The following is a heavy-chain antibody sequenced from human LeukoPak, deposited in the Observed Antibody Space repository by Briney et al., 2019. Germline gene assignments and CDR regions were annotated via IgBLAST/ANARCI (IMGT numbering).Heavy chain of an antibody. Sequence: PSETLSLTCTVSGGSISSGGYYWSWIHQHPGKGLEWIGYIYYSGSTYYNPSLKSRVTISVDTSKNQFSLKLSSVTAADTAVYYCARSRSGYGNDAFDIWGQGTMVTVSS. D-gene: IGHD3-22*01. CDR1: GGSISSGGYY. CDR3: ARSRSGYGNDAFDI. V-gene: IGHV4-31*03. CDR2: IYYSGST. J-gene: IGHJ3*02.